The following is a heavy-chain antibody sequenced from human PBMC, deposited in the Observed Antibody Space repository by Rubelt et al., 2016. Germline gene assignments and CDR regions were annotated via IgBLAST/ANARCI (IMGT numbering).Heavy chain of an antibody. CDR3: ATRSLWFGEIDRYFDY. CDR2: FDPEDGEK. Sequence: QVQLVQSGAEVKKPGASVKVSCKVSGYTLTELSMHWARQAPGKGLEWMGGFDPEDGEKIYAQKFQGRVTMTEDTSTDTADMELSSLRSEDTAVYYCATRSLWFGEIDRYFDYWGQGTLVTVSS. D-gene: IGHD3-10*01. CDR1: GYTLTELS. J-gene: IGHJ4*02. V-gene: IGHV1-24*01.